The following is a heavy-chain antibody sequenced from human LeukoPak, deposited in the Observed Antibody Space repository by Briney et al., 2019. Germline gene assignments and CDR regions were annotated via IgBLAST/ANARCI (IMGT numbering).Heavy chain of an antibody. D-gene: IGHD6-13*01. J-gene: IGHJ4*02. CDR2: IIPILGIA. CDR1: GGTFSSYT. Sequence: GASVKVSCKASGGTFSSYTISWVRQAPGQGLEWMGRIIPILGIANYAQKFQGRVTITADKSTSTAYMELSSLRSEDTAVYYCARGASYSSSQTFDYWGQGTLVTVSS. V-gene: IGHV1-69*02. CDR3: ARGASYSSSQTFDY.